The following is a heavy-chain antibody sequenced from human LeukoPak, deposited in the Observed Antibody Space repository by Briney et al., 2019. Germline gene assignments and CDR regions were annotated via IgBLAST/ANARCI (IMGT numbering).Heavy chain of an antibody. CDR1: GGSISSSNYY. Sequence: SETLSLTCTASGGSISSSNYYWGWIRQPPGKGLEWIGSMSYSGSTHYNPSLKSRVTISVDTSKNQFSLKLSSVTAADTAVYFCARAPRGYNYGYGVFDFWGQGTLVTVSS. D-gene: IGHD5-18*01. V-gene: IGHV4-39*01. CDR2: MSYSGST. J-gene: IGHJ4*02. CDR3: ARAPRGYNYGYGVFDF.